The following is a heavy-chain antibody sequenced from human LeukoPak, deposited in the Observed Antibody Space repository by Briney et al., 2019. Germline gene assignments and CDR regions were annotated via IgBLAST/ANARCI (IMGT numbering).Heavy chain of an antibody. Sequence: GESLKISCQGPGYSFTSYWIGWVRQMPGKGLGWMGIIYPGDSDTRYSPSFQGQVTISADKSISTAYLQWSSLKASDTAMYYCARIPPDDYGSGSPRDYFDYWGQGTLVTVSS. V-gene: IGHV5-51*01. J-gene: IGHJ4*02. D-gene: IGHD3-10*01. CDR3: ARIPPDDYGSGSPRDYFDY. CDR1: GYSFTSYW. CDR2: IYPGDSDT.